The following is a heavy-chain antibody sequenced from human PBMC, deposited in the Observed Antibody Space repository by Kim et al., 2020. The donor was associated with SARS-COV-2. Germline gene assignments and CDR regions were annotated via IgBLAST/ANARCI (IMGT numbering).Heavy chain of an antibody. CDR2: IYGGGST. J-gene: IGHJ4*02. CDR1: GFTVSNTY. V-gene: IGHV3-66*01. CDR3: AREPSTYFDY. Sequence: GGSPRLSCVVSGFTVSNTYMSWVRQAPGKGLEWVSIIYGGGSTYYADSVKGRFTISRDDSKNTVYLQMNSLRAEDTAVYFCAREPSTYFDYLGQGTLVTVSS.